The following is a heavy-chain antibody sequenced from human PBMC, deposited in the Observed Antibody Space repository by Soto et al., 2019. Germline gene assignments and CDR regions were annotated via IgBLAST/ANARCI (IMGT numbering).Heavy chain of an antibody. V-gene: IGHV4-30-4*01. J-gene: IGHJ5*02. CDR1: GGSISSGDSY. D-gene: IGHD3-10*01. CDR3: AGSFMGWFDP. Sequence: QVQLQESGPGLVKPSQTLSLTCTVSGGSISSGDSYWSWIRQPPGKGLEWIGNISSSGSSYYNPSLKSRITISVDTSKNQFSLKLGSVTAADSAVYYCAGSFMGWFDPWGQGTLVTVSS. CDR2: ISSSGSS.